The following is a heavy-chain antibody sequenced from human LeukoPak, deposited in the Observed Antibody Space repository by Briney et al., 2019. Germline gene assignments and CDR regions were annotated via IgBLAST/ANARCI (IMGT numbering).Heavy chain of an antibody. CDR3: ARDRSSSYTRDWFDP. V-gene: IGHV4-4*07. D-gene: IGHD2-2*01. CDR1: GGSINGYY. CDR2: VYNSESI. J-gene: IGHJ5*02. Sequence: SETLSLTCTVSGGSINGYYWSWIRQPAGKGLEWIGRVYNSESINYNPSLKSRVTMSIDTSKNQFSLKLNSVTAADTAVYYCARDRSSSYTRDWFDPWGQGALVAVSS.